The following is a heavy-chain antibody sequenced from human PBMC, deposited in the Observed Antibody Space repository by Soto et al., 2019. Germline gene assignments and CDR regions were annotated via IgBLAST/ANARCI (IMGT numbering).Heavy chain of an antibody. CDR3: ARHAGNSWKGDYFDY. CDR2: IDPGDSDT. V-gene: IGHV5-51*01. CDR1: GYTFTTSW. Sequence: GESLKISCKASGYTFTTSWIGWVRQMPGQGLEWMGIIDPGDSDTRYSPSFQGRITISVDKSISTAYLQWSSLEASDTAIYYCARHAGNSWKGDYFDYWGRGALVTVSS. J-gene: IGHJ4*02. D-gene: IGHD6-13*01.